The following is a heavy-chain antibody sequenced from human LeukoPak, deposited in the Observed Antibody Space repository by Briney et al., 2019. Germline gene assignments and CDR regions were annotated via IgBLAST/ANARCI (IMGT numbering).Heavy chain of an antibody. CDR3: ARVGGYSGYDYFDY. D-gene: IGHD5-12*01. CDR1: GGSISSSNYN. J-gene: IGHJ4*02. Sequence: SETLSLTCTVSGGSISSSNYNWGWIRQPPGKGPEWIASIYYRGTTYYNPSLKSRVTISVDTSKNQFSLKLSSVTAADTAVYYCARVGGYSGYDYFDYWGQGTLVTVSS. V-gene: IGHV4-39*07. CDR2: IYYRGTT.